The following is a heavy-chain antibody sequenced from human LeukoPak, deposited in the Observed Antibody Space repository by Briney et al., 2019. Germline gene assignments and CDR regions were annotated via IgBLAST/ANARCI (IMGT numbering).Heavy chain of an antibody. D-gene: IGHD2-21*02. V-gene: IGHV4-59*01. Sequence: SETLSLTCTISGGDIGSYYWTWIRQPPGKGLEWIGYIHYSGSTNYNSSLKSRVTISMDTSKNQFSLRLSSVTAADTPIYYCARDARFCGGDCYPDGFDIWGQGTMVTVSS. CDR3: ARDARFCGGDCYPDGFDI. CDR2: IHYSGST. CDR1: GGDIGSYY. J-gene: IGHJ3*02.